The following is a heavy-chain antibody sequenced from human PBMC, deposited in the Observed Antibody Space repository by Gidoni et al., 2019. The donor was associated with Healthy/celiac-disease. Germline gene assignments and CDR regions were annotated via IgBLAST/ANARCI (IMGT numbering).Heavy chain of an antibody. Sequence: EVQLVESGGGLVQPGGSLRLSCAASGFTFSSYSMNWVRQAPGKGLEWVSYISSSSTKYYADSVKGRFTISRDNAKNSLYLQMNSLRAEDTAVYYCARVYEYCTNGVCVSYFDYWGQGTLVTVSS. CDR3: ARVYEYCTNGVCVSYFDY. D-gene: IGHD2-8*01. CDR2: ISSSSTK. J-gene: IGHJ4*02. V-gene: IGHV3-48*04. CDR1: GFTFSSYS.